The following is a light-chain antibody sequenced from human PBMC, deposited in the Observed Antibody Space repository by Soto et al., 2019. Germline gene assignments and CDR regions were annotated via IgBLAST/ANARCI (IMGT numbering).Light chain of an antibody. CDR1: QSVSSN. Sequence: EIVMTQSPATLSVSPGERATLSCRASQSVSSNLAWYQQKPGQAPRLPIYGASTRATGIPARFSGSGSGTEFTLTISSLQSEDFAVYYCQQYNNWPPTWTVGQGTKVDIK. J-gene: IGKJ1*01. CDR3: QQYNNWPPTWT. V-gene: IGKV3-15*01. CDR2: GAS.